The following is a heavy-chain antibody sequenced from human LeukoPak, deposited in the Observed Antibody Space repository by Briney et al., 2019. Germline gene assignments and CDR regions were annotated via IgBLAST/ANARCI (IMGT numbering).Heavy chain of an antibody. Sequence: SETLSLTCTVSGGSISSSSYYWGWIRQPPGKGLEWIGSIYYSGSTYYNPSLKSRVTISVDTSKNQFSLKLSSVTAADTAVCYCARTPDYGQTFDYWGQGTLVTVSS. D-gene: IGHD4-17*01. CDR3: ARTPDYGQTFDY. CDR1: GGSISSSSYY. V-gene: IGHV4-39*01. J-gene: IGHJ4*02. CDR2: IYYSGST.